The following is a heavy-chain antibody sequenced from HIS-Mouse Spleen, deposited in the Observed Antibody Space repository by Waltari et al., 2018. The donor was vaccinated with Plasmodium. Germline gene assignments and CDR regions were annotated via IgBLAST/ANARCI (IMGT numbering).Heavy chain of an antibody. D-gene: IGHD4-17*01. CDR2: INPNSGGT. V-gene: IGHV1-2*02. J-gene: IGHJ6*02. CDR3: ASCTVTTTFQYYYYGMDV. Sequence: QVQLVQSGAEVKKPGASVKVSCKASGYTFTGYYMHWVRQAPGQGLEWMGWINPNSGGTNYAQKFQGRVTMTRDTSISTAYMELSRLRSDDTAVYYCASCTVTTTFQYYYYGMDVWGQGTTVTVSS. CDR1: GYTFTGYY.